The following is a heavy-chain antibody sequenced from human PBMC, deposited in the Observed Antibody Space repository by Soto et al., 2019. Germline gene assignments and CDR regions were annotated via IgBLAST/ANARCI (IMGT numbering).Heavy chain of an antibody. CDR2: IGVGGET. CDR1: GFTFSIYD. V-gene: IGHV3-13*01. Sequence: PGGPLRLSCVASGFTFSIYDMHWVRQATGEGLEWVSAIGVGGETYYSNSVKGRFTISRENAKNSLYLQMNSLRAEDTAIYYCVREWVDTYGLHPPLGLDVWGQGTTVTVSS. CDR3: VREWVDTYGLHPPLGLDV. J-gene: IGHJ6*02. D-gene: IGHD5-18*01.